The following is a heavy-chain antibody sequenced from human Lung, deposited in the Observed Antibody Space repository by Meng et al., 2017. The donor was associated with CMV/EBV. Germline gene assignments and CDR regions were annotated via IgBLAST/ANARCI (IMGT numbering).Heavy chain of an antibody. J-gene: IGHJ4*02. V-gene: IGHV3-21*01. CDR2: ISSSSSYI. D-gene: IGHD3-22*01. CDR3: ARAPRDSSGYYYPDY. CDR1: GFTFSSYS. Sequence: GGSXRLXXAASGFTFSSYSMNWVRQAPGKGLEWVSSISSSSSYIYYADSVKGRFTISRDNAKNSLYLQMNSLRAEDTAVYYCARAPRDSSGYYYPDYWGQGTLVTVSS.